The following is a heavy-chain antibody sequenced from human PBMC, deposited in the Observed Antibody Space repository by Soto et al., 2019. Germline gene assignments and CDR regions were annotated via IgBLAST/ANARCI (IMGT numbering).Heavy chain of an antibody. Sequence: QEHLMESGGGVVQPGRPLRLSCEGSGFTFSSYGMQWVRQAPGKGLEWVAGLWYDGSHQEYAESVKGRFTISRDNSRNTLFLQMNSLRVEDTAVYHCARDEAIGKVAFDIWGQGTMVTVSS. J-gene: IGHJ3*02. CDR2: LWYDGSHQ. CDR3: ARDEAIGKVAFDI. CDR1: GFTFSSYG. V-gene: IGHV3-33*01.